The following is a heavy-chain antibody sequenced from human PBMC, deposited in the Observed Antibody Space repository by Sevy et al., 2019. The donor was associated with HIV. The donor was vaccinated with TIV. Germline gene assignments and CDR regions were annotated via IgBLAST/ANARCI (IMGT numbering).Heavy chain of an antibody. CDR3: AYNQITLFGVAEPPPFDY. J-gene: IGHJ4*02. Sequence: SGPTLVNPTQTLTLTCTFSGFSLSTSGVGVGWIRQPPGKALEWLGLIFWDDDKRYSPSLKSRLTITKDNSNNQVVLKMTNMDPVDTATHYCAYNQITLFGVAEPPPFDYWGQGTLVTVSS. V-gene: IGHV2-5*02. CDR2: IFWDDDK. D-gene: IGHD3-3*01. CDR1: GFSLSTSGVG.